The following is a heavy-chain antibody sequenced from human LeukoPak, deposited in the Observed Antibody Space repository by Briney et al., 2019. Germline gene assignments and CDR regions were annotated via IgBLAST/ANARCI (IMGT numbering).Heavy chain of an antibody. Sequence: ASVMVSCKASGYTFTGYYMHWVRQAPGQGLEWMGWMNPNSGNTNYAQKLQGRVTMTTDTSTSTAYMELRSLRSDDTAVYYCARDTYYYGSGSYSPFDYWGQGTLVTVSS. CDR1: GYTFTGYY. V-gene: IGHV1-18*04. CDR3: ARDTYYYGSGSYSPFDY. CDR2: MNPNSGNT. D-gene: IGHD3-10*01. J-gene: IGHJ4*02.